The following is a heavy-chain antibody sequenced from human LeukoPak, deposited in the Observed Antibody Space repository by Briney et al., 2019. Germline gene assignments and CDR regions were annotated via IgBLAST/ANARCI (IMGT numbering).Heavy chain of an antibody. D-gene: IGHD3-16*02. Sequence: SETLSLTCAVYGGSFSGYYWSWIRQPPGKGLEWIGEINHCGSTNYNPSLKSRVTISVDTSKNQFSLKLGSVTAADAAGYYCARSLGELSFPHFDYWGQGTLVTVSS. J-gene: IGHJ4*02. CDR2: INHCGST. V-gene: IGHV4-34*01. CDR3: ARSLGELSFPHFDY. CDR1: GGSFSGYY.